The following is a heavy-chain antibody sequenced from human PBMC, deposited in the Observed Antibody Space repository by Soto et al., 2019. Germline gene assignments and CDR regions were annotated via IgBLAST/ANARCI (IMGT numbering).Heavy chain of an antibody. V-gene: IGHV1-24*01. CDR3: ATPAAADFDYGMDV. J-gene: IGHJ6*02. D-gene: IGHD6-13*01. CDR2: FDPGDGET. Sequence: ASVKVSCKVSGYTLTELSMHWVRQAPGKGLEWMGGFDPGDGETIYAQKFQGRVTMTEDTSTDTAYMELSSLRSEDTAVYYCATPAAADFDYGMDVWGQGTTVTVSS. CDR1: GYTLTELS.